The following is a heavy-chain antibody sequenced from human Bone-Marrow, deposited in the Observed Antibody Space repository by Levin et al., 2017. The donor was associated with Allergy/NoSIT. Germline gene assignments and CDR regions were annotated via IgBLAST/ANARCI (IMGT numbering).Heavy chain of an antibody. CDR2: ISYDGSEK. CDR1: GFNFEVSG. D-gene: IGHD2-8*01. Sequence: LSLTCAVSGFNFEVSGIHWVRSAPGKGLAWGSIISYDGSEKYFADSAKGRFIISRDNAKNTVSLQMNSLRNEDTALYYCVRNSAGTLVWRMDVWGQGTMVTVSS. CDR3: VRNSAGTLVWRMDV. V-gene: IGHV3-30*03. J-gene: IGHJ6*02.